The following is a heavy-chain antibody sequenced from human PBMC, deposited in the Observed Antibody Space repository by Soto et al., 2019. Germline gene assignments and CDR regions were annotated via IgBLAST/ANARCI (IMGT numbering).Heavy chain of an antibody. CDR3: TTDPIATVTIDF. V-gene: IGHV3-15*01. CDR1: GFTFSNAW. J-gene: IGHJ4*02. CDR2: IKSKTDGGTT. Sequence: GGSLRLSCADSGFTFSNAWMSWVRQAPGKGLEWVGRIKSKTDGGTTDYAAPVKGRFTISRDDSKNTLYLQMNSLKTEDTAVYYCTTDPIATVTIDFWGQGTLVTVSS. D-gene: IGHD4-17*01.